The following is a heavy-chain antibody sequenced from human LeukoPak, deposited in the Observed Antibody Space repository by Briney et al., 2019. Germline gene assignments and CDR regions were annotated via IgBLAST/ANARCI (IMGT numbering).Heavy chain of an antibody. D-gene: IGHD2-15*01. J-gene: IGHJ3*02. CDR3: AREPPRRNIVVVVAATVEAFDI. Sequence: PSETLSLTCTISGGSIGSYYWSWIRQPAGKGLEWIGRINTSGSTNYDPSLKSRVTMSVDTSKNQFSLKLSSVTAADTAVYYCAREPPRRNIVVVVAATVEAFDIWGQGTMVTVSS. CDR1: GGSIGSYY. V-gene: IGHV4-4*07. CDR2: INTSGST.